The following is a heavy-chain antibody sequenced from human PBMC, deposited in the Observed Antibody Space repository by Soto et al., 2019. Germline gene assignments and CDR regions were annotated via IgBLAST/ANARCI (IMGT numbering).Heavy chain of an antibody. CDR1: GGTFSSYA. J-gene: IGHJ6*02. CDR2: IIPIFGTA. D-gene: IGHD3-3*01. V-gene: IGHV1-69*13. CDR3: ARDRQPPRITIFGVVIRYYGMDV. Sequence: SVKVSCKASGGTFSSYAISWVRQAPGQGLEWMGGIIPIFGTANYAQKFQGRVTITADESTSTAYMELSSLRSEDTAVYYCARDRQPPRITIFGVVIRYYGMDVWGQGTTVTVSS.